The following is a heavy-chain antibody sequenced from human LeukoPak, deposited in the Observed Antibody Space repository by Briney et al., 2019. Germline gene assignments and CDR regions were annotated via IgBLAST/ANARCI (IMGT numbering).Heavy chain of an antibody. Sequence: KTGGSLRLSCADSGFTFINAWMAWVHQAPGKGLEWVGRIKAKAHGGTIEYAAPVKGRFTISRDDSKNTLYLQMNSLKTEDTAVYYCTTDGVGVEGATYDNWGQGTLVSVSS. V-gene: IGHV3-15*01. CDR1: GFTFINAW. CDR3: TTDGVGVEGATYDN. D-gene: IGHD1-26*01. J-gene: IGHJ4*02. CDR2: IKAKAHGGTI.